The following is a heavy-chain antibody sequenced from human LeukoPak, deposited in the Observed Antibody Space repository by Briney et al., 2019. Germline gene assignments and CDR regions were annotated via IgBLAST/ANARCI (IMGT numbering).Heavy chain of an antibody. J-gene: IGHJ4*02. V-gene: IGHV1-18*01. D-gene: IGHD2-15*01. CDR2: ISAYNGNT. Sequence: ASVKVSCKASGYTFTSYGISWVRQAPGQGLEWMGWISAYNGNTNYAQKLQGRVTMTTDTSTSTAYMELGSLRSDDTAVYYCAREIVVVVADTYYFDYWGQGTLVTVSS. CDR1: GYTFTSYG. CDR3: AREIVVVVADTYYFDY.